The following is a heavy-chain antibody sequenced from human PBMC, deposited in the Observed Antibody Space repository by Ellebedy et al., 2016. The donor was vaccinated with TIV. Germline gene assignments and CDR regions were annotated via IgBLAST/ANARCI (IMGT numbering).Heavy chain of an antibody. Sequence: GESLKISXAASGFTFSSYAMTWVRQAPGKGLEWVSSISASSGSAYYTDSVKGRFTVSRDNSKNTLYLQMNSLRAEDTAVYYCAKFRRNFYYYDMEVWGQGTTVTVSS. D-gene: IGHD4-11*01. V-gene: IGHV3-23*01. J-gene: IGHJ6*02. CDR2: ISASSGSA. CDR3: AKFRRNFYYYDMEV. CDR1: GFTFSSYA.